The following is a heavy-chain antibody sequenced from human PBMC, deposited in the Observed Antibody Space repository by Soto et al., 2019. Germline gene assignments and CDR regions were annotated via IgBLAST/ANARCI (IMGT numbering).Heavy chain of an antibody. CDR3: ARVGRSNGWHVRPGDIPY. Sequence: TSETLSLTCAVYGGSFRGYHWSWIRQPPGKGLEWIGEINHSGSTNYNPSLKSRVIISLETSKNQFSLILTSVTAADTAVYYCARVGRSNGWHVRPGDIPYWGQGTRVTVSS. D-gene: IGHD3-16*01. V-gene: IGHV4-34*01. CDR1: GGSFRGYH. CDR2: INHSGST. J-gene: IGHJ4*02.